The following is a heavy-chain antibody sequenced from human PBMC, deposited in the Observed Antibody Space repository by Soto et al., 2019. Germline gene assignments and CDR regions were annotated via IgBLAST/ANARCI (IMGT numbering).Heavy chain of an antibody. CDR1: GFTFSDYY. Sequence: PGGSLRLSCAASGFTFSDYYMSWIRQAPGKGLEWVSYISSSGSTMYYADSVKGRFTISRDNAKNSLYLQMNNLRAEDTTVYYCAGGQADAPFYYYGMDVWGKGTTVTVSS. D-gene: IGHD2-15*01. CDR3: AGGQADAPFYYYGMDV. V-gene: IGHV3-11*01. CDR2: ISSSGSTM. J-gene: IGHJ6*04.